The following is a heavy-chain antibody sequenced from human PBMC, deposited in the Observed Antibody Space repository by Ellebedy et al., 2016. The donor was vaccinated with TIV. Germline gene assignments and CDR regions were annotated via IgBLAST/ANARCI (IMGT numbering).Heavy chain of an antibody. V-gene: IGHV5-51*01. J-gene: IGHJ4*02. D-gene: IGHD1-26*01. CDR2: IHPGGTET. CDR1: GFRFNNYW. CDR3: VRITTDDVLDY. Sequence: GESLKISCKGSGFRFNNYWIGWVRQMPGKGLEWMGVIHPGGTETRYSPSFEGHIPISADTSVNTAYLQWTSLRASDTAMYYCVRITTDDVLDYWGQGSLVTVSS.